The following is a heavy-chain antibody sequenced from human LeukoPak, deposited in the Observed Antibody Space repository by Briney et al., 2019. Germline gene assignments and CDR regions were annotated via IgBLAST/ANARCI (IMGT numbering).Heavy chain of an antibody. J-gene: IGHJ4*02. CDR1: GFTFSSYA. D-gene: IGHD2-8*02. CDR2: IGDSGGST. CDR3: AKRAGNGGVFGD. Sequence: GGSLRLSCAASGFTFSSYAMSWVRQAPGKGLEWISTIGDSGGSTYYADSVKGRFTISRDNSKNTLDPQMNSLRVEDTALYYCAKRAGNGGVFGDWGPGALVTVSS. V-gene: IGHV3-23*01.